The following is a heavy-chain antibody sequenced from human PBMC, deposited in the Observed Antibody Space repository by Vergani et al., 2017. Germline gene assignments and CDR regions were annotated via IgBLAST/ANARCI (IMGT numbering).Heavy chain of an antibody. Sequence: QVQLVQSGAEVKKPGSSVKVSCKASGGTFSSYAISWVRQAPGQGLEWMGRIITILGIANYAQKFQGRVTITADKSTSTANMELSSLRSKDTAVYYVAEVDCVVRAEVATITDYYYYGMDVWGQGTTVTVSS. V-gene: IGHV1-69*04. CDR1: GGTFSSYA. J-gene: IGHJ6*02. CDR2: IITILGIA. CDR3: AEVDCVVRAEVATITDYYYYGMDV. D-gene: IGHD5-12*01.